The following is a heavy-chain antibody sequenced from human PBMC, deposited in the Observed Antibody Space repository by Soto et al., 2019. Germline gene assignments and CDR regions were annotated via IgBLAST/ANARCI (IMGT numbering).Heavy chain of an antibody. J-gene: IGHJ3*02. CDR3: ARARDDFNDYGDIGAFDI. Sequence: SETLSLTCTVSGGSISSGGYYWSWIRQHPGKGLEWIGYIYYSGSTYYNPSLKSRVTISVDTSKNQFSLKLSSVTAADTAVYYCARARDDFNDYGDIGAFDIWGQGTMVTVSS. CDR1: GGSISSGGYY. D-gene: IGHD4-17*01. CDR2: IYYSGST. V-gene: IGHV4-31*03.